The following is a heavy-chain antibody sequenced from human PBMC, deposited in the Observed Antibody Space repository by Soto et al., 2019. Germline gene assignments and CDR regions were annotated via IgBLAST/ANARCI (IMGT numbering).Heavy chain of an antibody. Sequence: GASVKVSCKASGYTFTGYYMHWVRQAPGQGLEWMGWINPNSGGTNYAQKFQGRVTMTRDTSISTAYMELSRLRSDDTAVYYCARDRLRYFDWLSRHYYYYYGMDVWGQGTTVIVS. CDR3: ARDRLRYFDWLSRHYYYYYGMDV. V-gene: IGHV1-2*02. J-gene: IGHJ6*02. D-gene: IGHD3-9*01. CDR1: GYTFTGYY. CDR2: INPNSGGT.